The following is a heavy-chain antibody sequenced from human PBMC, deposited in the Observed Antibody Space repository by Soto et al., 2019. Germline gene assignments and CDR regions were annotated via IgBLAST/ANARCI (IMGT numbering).Heavy chain of an antibody. D-gene: IGHD3-9*01. CDR2: ISGIGGST. J-gene: IGHJ4*02. CDR1: GFTFTDYA. CDR3: AKVSTGYYYYFDS. V-gene: IGHV3-23*01. Sequence: GGSLRLSCAASGFTFTDYALSWVRQAPGKGLEWVATISGIGGSTYLADSVKGRLSISRDNSKNTLYLQMNSLRAEDTAVYHCAKVSTGYYYYFDSWGRGTLVTVSS.